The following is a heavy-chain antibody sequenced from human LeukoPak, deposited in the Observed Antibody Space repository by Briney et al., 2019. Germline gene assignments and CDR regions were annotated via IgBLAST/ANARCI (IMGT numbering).Heavy chain of an antibody. J-gene: IGHJ4*02. CDR2: VSAYNGKT. Sequence: ASVKVSCKASGYTFTTSYINWVRQAPGQGLEWMGWVSAYNGKTSYGQRFQGRVTMTTDSSTSTAYMDLASLRSDDTAVYYCERGGTFYPSIDYWGQGTLVTVSS. V-gene: IGHV1-18*01. D-gene: IGHD1-26*01. CDR3: ERGGTFYPSIDY. CDR1: GYTFTTSY.